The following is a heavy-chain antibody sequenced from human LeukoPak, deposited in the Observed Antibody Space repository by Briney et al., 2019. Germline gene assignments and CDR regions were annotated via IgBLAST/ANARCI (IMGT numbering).Heavy chain of an antibody. CDR2: INHSGST. D-gene: IGHD2-15*01. V-gene: IGHV4-34*01. J-gene: IGHJ6*02. CDR3: ARVFTQYYGMDV. CDR1: GGSFSGYY. Sequence: PSETLSLTCAVYGGSFSGYYWSWIRQPPGKGLEWIGEINHSGSTDYNPSLKSRVTISVDRSKNQFSLKLSSVTAADTAVYYCARVFTQYYGMDVWGQGTTVTVSS.